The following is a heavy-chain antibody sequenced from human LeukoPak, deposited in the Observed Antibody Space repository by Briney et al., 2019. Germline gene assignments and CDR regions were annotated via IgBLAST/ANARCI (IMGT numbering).Heavy chain of an antibody. Sequence: SVKVSCKASGGTYSSYAISWVRQAPGQGLEWMGGIIPIFGTANYAQKFQGRVTITTDESTSTAYMELSSLRSEDTAVYYCASSSAPYQLLTLSRAEAFDYWGQGTLVTVSS. D-gene: IGHD2-2*01. CDR3: ASSSAPYQLLTLSRAEAFDY. CDR1: GGTYSSYA. J-gene: IGHJ4*02. CDR2: IIPIFGTA. V-gene: IGHV1-69*05.